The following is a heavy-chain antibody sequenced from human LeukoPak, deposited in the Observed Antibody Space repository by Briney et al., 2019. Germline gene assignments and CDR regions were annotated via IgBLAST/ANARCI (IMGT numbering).Heavy chain of an antibody. CDR3: ARGVDQLWLYYFDY. J-gene: IGHJ4*02. D-gene: IGHD5-18*01. V-gene: IGHV4-4*07. CDR1: DASITSNY. Sequence: SETLSLTCTVSDASITSNYWSWIRQPAGKGLEWIGRIYSAESSIYNPSLKSRLSMSIDTSKNQFSLTLSSVTAADTAVYYCARGVDQLWLYYFDYWGQGTLVTVSS. CDR2: IYSAESS.